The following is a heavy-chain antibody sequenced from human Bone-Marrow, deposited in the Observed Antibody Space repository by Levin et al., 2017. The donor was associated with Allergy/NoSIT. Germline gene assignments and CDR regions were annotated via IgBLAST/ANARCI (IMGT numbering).Heavy chain of an antibody. CDR3: VRETVVVPAASYYYYVDV. J-gene: IGHJ6*03. D-gene: IGHD2-2*01. CDR2: IYNSGSTST. V-gene: IGHV4-61*01. CDR1: GASFSGQNYY. Sequence: PSETLSLTCTVSGASFSGQNYYWAWIRQSPGKGLEWIGYIYNSGSTSTNYNPSLRSRLTISLDTSKNQFSLSLSFVTAADTAVYYCVRETVVVPAASYYYYVDVSGIGTTVTVSS.